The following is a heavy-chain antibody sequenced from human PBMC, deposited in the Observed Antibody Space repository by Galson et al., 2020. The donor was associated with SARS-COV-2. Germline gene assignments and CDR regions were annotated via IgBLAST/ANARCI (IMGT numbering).Heavy chain of an antibody. CDR2: ISYDGSNK. CDR3: AKGGYYDDVWGSYQEAQNIDY. V-gene: IGHV3-30*18. D-gene: IGHD3-16*02. Sequence: GGPLRLPCAASGFTFSSYGMHWVRQAPGKGLEWVAVISYDGSNKYYAASVKGRFTISTDNSKSTLYLQMNSLRAEDTAVYYCAKGGYYDDVWGSYQEAQNIDYGGQGTLVTVSS. J-gene: IGHJ4*02. CDR1: GFTFSSYG.